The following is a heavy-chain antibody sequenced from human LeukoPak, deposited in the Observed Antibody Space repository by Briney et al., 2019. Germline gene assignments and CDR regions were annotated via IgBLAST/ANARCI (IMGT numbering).Heavy chain of an antibody. V-gene: IGHV3-23*01. D-gene: IGHD5-24*01. CDR2: ISDSGDST. J-gene: IGHJ4*02. Sequence: GGSLRLSCAVSGFTFSSYAMSWVRQAPGRGLEWVSAISDSGDSTYYADSVKGRFTVSRDNSKNTLYLQMNSLRAEDTAVYYCAKKVTITGWLYYIDYWGQGTLLTVSS. CDR3: AKKVTITGWLYYIDY. CDR1: GFTFSSYA.